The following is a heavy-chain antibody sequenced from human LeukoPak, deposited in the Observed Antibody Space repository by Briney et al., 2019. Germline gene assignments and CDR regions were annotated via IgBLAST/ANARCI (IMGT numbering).Heavy chain of an antibody. CDR2: IKQDGSEK. Sequence: GGSLRLSCAASGFTFSSYWMSWVRQAPGKGLEWVANIKQDGSEKYYVDSVKGRFTISRDNAKNSLYLQMNSLRAEDTAVYYCAREIVGVPYYYYYMDVWGEGTMVTVSS. J-gene: IGHJ6*03. CDR3: AREIVGVPYYYYYMDV. D-gene: IGHD2-2*01. V-gene: IGHV3-7*01. CDR1: GFTFSSYW.